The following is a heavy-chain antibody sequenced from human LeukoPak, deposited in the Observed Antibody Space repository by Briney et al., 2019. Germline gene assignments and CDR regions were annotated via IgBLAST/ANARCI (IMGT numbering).Heavy chain of an antibody. CDR1: GFTFSSYS. CDR2: ISGSGGST. V-gene: IGHV3-23*01. Sequence: GGSLRLSCAASGFTFSSYSMSWVRQAPGKGLEWVSAISGSGGSTYYADSVKGRFTISRDNSKNTLYLQMNSLRAEDTAVYYCAKFLIAAYAFDIWGQGTMVTVSS. J-gene: IGHJ3*02. D-gene: IGHD6-13*01. CDR3: AKFLIAAYAFDI.